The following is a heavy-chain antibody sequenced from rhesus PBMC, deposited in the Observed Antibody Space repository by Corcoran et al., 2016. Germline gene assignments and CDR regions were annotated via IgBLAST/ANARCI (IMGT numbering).Heavy chain of an antibody. J-gene: IGHJ2*01. CDR3: ARHSGSYYYVSYFDI. Sequence: QVTLKESGPALVKPTQTLTLTCPFSGFSISTSGTGVGWIRQPPGKALEWLASIYWNDSKYYSTSLKSRLTISKDTSKNQVVLTMTNMDPVDTATYYCARHSGSYYYVSYFDIWGPGTPITISS. CDR1: GFSISTSGTG. D-gene: IGHD3-16*01. V-gene: IGHV2-95*01. CDR2: IYWNDSK.